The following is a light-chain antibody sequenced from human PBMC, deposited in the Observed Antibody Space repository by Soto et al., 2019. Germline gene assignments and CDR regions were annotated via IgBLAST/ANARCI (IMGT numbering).Light chain of an antibody. CDR2: DVS. Sequence: QSALTQPASVSGSPRQSITISCTGTSSDVGGHNYVSWYQQHPGKVPKLIIYDVSNRPSGVSNRFSGSKSGNTASLTISGLQAEDEADYYCSSYTSSSTYVFGTGTKLTVL. CDR1: SSDVGGHNY. CDR3: SSYTSSSTYV. V-gene: IGLV2-14*01. J-gene: IGLJ1*01.